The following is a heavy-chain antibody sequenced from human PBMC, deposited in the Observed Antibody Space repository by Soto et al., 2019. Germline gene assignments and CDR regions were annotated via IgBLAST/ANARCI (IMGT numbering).Heavy chain of an antibody. V-gene: IGHV3-21*06. Sequence: GGSLRLSCAASGFSFSTYNMNWVRQAPGKGLEWVSSISRDSTYRYYADSMRGRFTISRDNAKNSVFLQLDSLRGDDTAVYYCARDPYDFWSGPDYWGQGTPVTVS. CDR3: ARDPYDFWSGPDY. J-gene: IGHJ4*02. CDR2: ISRDSTYR. CDR1: GFSFSTYN. D-gene: IGHD3-3*01.